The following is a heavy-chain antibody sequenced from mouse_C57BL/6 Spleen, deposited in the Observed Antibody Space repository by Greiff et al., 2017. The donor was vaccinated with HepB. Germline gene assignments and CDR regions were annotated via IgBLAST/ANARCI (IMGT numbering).Heavy chain of an antibody. D-gene: IGHD2-5*01. V-gene: IGHV1-54*01. CDR3: AREVYSNYSYYAMDY. CDR2: INPGSGGT. Sequence: VQLQQSGAELVRPGTSVKVSCKASGYAFTNYLIEWVKQRPGQGLEWIGVINPGSGGTNYNEKFKGKATLTADKSSSTAYMQLSSLTSEDSAVYFCAREVYSNYSYYAMDYWGQGTSVTVSS. J-gene: IGHJ4*01. CDR1: GYAFTNYL.